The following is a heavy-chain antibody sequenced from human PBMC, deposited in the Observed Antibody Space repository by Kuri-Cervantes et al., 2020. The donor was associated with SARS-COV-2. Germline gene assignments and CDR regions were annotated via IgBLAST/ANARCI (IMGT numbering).Heavy chain of an antibody. CDR3: ARDRWFGELLTYYYYMDV. Sequence: ASVKVSCKASGYNFITHGISWVRQAPGQGLEWMGWISAYNGNKNYAQKFQGRITITTDESTSTAYMELSSLRSEDTAVYYCARDRWFGELLTYYYYMDVWGKGTTVTVSS. V-gene: IGHV1-18*04. J-gene: IGHJ6*03. CDR2: ISAYNGNK. D-gene: IGHD3-10*01. CDR1: GYNFITHG.